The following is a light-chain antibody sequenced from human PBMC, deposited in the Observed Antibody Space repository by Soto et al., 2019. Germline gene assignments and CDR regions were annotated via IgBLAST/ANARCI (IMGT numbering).Light chain of an antibody. CDR1: QSISSW. Sequence: DIQITKSPSTVSAYVGARVTITCRASQSISSWLAWYQQKPGKAPKLLIYDASSLESGVPSRFSGSGSGTEFTLTISSLQPDDFATYYCQQYNSYRTFGQGTKVDIK. CDR2: DAS. CDR3: QQYNSYRT. J-gene: IGKJ1*01. V-gene: IGKV1-5*01.